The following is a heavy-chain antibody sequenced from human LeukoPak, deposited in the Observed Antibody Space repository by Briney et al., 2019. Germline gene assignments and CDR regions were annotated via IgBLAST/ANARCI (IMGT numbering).Heavy chain of an antibody. CDR1: GFTFSSYA. CDR3: AKYYGDYKYFDY. J-gene: IGHJ4*02. Sequence: GGSLRLSCAASGFTFSSYAMSWVRQAPGKGLEWVSAISGSGGSTYYADSVKGRFTISRDNSKNTLYLQMSSLRAEDTAVYYCAKYYGDYKYFDYWGQGTLVTVSS. V-gene: IGHV3-23*01. D-gene: IGHD4-17*01. CDR2: ISGSGGST.